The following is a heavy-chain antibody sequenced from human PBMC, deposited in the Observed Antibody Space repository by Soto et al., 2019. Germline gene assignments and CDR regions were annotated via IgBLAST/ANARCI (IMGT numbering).Heavy chain of an antibody. CDR2: ISGGGGST. CDR1: GFSFNIFA. D-gene: IGHD3-22*01. Sequence: GGSLRLSCAASGFSFNIFAMNWVLQAPWQGLEWVSGISGGGGSTYYADSVKGRFTISRDNSNNTLYLQMNSLRAEDTAVYYCAKDPTSYDSSAQFDSWGQGTLVTVSS. CDR3: AKDPTSYDSSAQFDS. V-gene: IGHV3-23*01. J-gene: IGHJ4*02.